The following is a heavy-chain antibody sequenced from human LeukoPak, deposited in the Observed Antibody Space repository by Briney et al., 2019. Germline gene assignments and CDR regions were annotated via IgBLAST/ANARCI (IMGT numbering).Heavy chain of an antibody. D-gene: IGHD1-1*01. V-gene: IGHV4-39*07. J-gene: IGHJ6*02. CDR3: ARDAGHQLSRRNYFAMDV. Sequence: SETLSLTCTVSGGSINSSSYYWGWVRQPPGKGLEWIGSRYYRERTYYIQSLKSPVTISVDTSKNQFSLELSSVTAADTAVYYCARDAGHQLSRRNYFAMDVWGQGTTVTVSS. CDR1: GGSINSSSYY. CDR2: RYYRERT.